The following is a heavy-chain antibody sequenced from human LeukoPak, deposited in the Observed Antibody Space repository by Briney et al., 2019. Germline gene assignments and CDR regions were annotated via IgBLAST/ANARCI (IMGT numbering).Heavy chain of an antibody. Sequence: GGSLRLSCAASGFTFSSYGMHWVRQAPGKGLEWVAFIRYDGSNKYYADSVKGRFTISRDNSKNTLYLQMNSLRAEDSAVYYCARDMYFGSGTPMQYGMDVWGQGTTVTVSS. CDR2: IRYDGSNK. J-gene: IGHJ6*02. CDR3: ARDMYFGSGTPMQYGMDV. CDR1: GFTFSSYG. V-gene: IGHV3-30*02. D-gene: IGHD3-10*01.